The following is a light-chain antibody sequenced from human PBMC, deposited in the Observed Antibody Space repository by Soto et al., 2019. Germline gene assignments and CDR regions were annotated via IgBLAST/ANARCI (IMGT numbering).Light chain of an antibody. V-gene: IGLV2-14*01. Sequence: QSALAQPASVSGSPGQSITISCTGTSNDVGGYNYVSWYQQHLGKAPKLMIYEVSNRPSGISNRFSGSKSGNTASLTISGLQAEDEADYYCSSYTTSITYVFGTGTKV. CDR2: EVS. CDR1: SNDVGGYNY. J-gene: IGLJ1*01. CDR3: SSYTTSITYV.